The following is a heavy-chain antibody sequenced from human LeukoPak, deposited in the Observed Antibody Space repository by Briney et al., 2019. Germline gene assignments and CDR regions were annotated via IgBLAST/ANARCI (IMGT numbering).Heavy chain of an antibody. CDR1: GFTFSSYW. D-gene: IGHD2-2*01. CDR3: ARDDCSSISCYHNWFDP. V-gene: IGHV3-7*01. J-gene: IGHJ5*02. Sequence: GGSLRLSCAASGFTFSSYWMSWVRQAPGKGLEWVANIKQDGSEKYYVDSVQGRFTLSRDNAKNSLYLQMNSLRAEDTAVYYCARDDCSSISCYHNWFDPWGQGTLVTVSS. CDR2: IKQDGSEK.